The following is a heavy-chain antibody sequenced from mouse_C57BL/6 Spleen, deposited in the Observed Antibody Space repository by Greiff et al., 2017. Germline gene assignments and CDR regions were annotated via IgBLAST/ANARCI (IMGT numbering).Heavy chain of an antibody. CDR2: ISDGGSYT. J-gene: IGHJ1*03. Sequence: VKLVESGGGLVKPGGSLKLSCAASGFTFSSYAMSWVRQTPEKRLEWVATISDGGSYTYYPDNVKGRFTISRDNAKNNLYLQMSHLKSEDTAMYYCAREDYYGSSPYWYFDVWGTGTTVTVSS. V-gene: IGHV5-4*01. D-gene: IGHD1-1*01. CDR1: GFTFSSYA. CDR3: AREDYYGSSPYWYFDV.